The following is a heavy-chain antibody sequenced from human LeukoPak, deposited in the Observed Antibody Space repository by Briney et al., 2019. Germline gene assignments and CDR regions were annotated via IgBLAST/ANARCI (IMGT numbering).Heavy chain of an antibody. J-gene: IGHJ4*02. CDR1: GFTFSSYG. D-gene: IGHD6-13*01. Sequence: TGGSLRLSCAASGFTFSSYGMHWVRQAPGEGLEWVAFIRYDGSNKYYADSVKGRFTISRDNSKNTLYLQMNSLRAEDTAVYYCARGTSISSHPPCDYWGQGTLVTVSS. CDR2: IRYDGSNK. V-gene: IGHV3-30*02. CDR3: ARGTSISSHPPCDY.